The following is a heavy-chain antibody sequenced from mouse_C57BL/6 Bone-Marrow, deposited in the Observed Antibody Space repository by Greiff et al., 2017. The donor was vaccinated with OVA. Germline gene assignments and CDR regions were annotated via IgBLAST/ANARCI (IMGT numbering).Heavy chain of an antibody. D-gene: IGHD1-1*01. J-gene: IGHJ3*01. CDR2: IYWDDDK. V-gene: IGHV8-12*01. CDR1: GFSLSTSGMG. Sequence: QVTLKVSGPGILQSSQTLSLTCSFSGFSLSTSGMGVSWIRQPSGQGLEWLVHIYWDDDKRSNPSLKSRLTISKDTSRNQVFLKITSVDTADTATYYCARSLYYGSSPFAYWGQGTLVTVSA. CDR3: ARSLYYGSSPFAY.